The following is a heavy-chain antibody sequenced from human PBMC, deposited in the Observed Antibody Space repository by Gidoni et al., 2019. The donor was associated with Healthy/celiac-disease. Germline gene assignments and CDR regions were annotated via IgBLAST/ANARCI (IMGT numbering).Heavy chain of an antibody. CDR3: ARVGSYSWAFDI. CDR1: GYTFTGYY. D-gene: IGHD1-26*01. CDR2: INPNSGGT. J-gene: IGHJ3*02. V-gene: IGHV1-2*04. Sequence: VQLVQSGAEVKKPGALVQVSCKASGYTFTGYYMHWVRQAPGQGLEWMGWINPNSGGTNYAQKFQGWVTMTRDTSISTSYMELSRLRSDDTAVYYCARVGSYSWAFDIWGQGTMVTVSS.